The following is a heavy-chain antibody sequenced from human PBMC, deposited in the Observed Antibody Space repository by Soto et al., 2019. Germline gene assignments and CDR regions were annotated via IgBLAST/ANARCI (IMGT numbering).Heavy chain of an antibody. Sequence: GASVKVSCKVSGYTLTELSMHWVRQAPGKGLEWMGGFDPEDGETIYAQKFQGRVTMTEDTSTDTAYMELSSLRSEDTAVYYCATDTLRGYYDYIWGSHRSNAFDIWGQGTMVT. J-gene: IGHJ3*02. CDR3: ATDTLRGYYDYIWGSHRSNAFDI. CDR2: FDPEDGET. V-gene: IGHV1-24*01. D-gene: IGHD3-16*02. CDR1: GYTLTELS.